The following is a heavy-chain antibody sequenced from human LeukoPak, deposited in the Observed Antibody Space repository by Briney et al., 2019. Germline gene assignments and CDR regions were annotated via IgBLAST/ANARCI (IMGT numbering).Heavy chain of an antibody. D-gene: IGHD6-6*01. V-gene: IGHV3-23*01. Sequence: GGSLRLSCAASGFTFSSYAMSWVRQAPGKGLEWVSAISGSGGSTYYADSVKGRFTISRDNSKNTLYLQMNSLRVGDTAVYYCAGRIAARPFSPPFDYWGQGTLVTVSS. CDR3: AGRIAARPFSPPFDY. CDR2: ISGSGGST. J-gene: IGHJ4*02. CDR1: GFTFSSYA.